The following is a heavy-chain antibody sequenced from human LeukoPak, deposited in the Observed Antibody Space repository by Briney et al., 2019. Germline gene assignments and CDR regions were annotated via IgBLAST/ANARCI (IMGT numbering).Heavy chain of an antibody. CDR3: ARDNSPVVPAAMSSPDY. D-gene: IGHD2-2*01. CDR2: MNPNSGNT. CDR1: GYTFTSYD. Sequence: VASVKVSCKASGYTFTSYDINWVRQATGQGLEWMGWMNPNSGNTGYAQKFQGRVTMTRDTSTSTVYMELSSLRSEDTAVYYCARDNSPVVPAAMSSPDYWGQGTLVTVSS. J-gene: IGHJ4*02. V-gene: IGHV1-8*01.